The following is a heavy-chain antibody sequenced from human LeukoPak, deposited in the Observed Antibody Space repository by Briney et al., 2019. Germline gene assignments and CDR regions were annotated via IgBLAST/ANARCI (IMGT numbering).Heavy chain of an antibody. V-gene: IGHV3-53*01. CDR3: AKDQGIVVVAADFDY. CDR1: GFTVSSNY. CDR2: IYSGGST. Sequence: GGSLRLSCAASGFTVSSNYMSWVRQAPGKGLEWVSVIYSGGSTYYADSVKGRFTISRDNSKNTLYLDMNSLRVEDTAVYYCAKDQGIVVVAADFDYWGQGTLVTVSS. J-gene: IGHJ4*02. D-gene: IGHD2-15*01.